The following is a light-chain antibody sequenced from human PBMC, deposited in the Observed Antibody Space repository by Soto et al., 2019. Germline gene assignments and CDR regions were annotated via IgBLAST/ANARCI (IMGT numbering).Light chain of an antibody. CDR1: QFISTY. CDR2: TTS. Sequence: QVTPSSSSLFASFGDTVNITCRPSQFISTYLNWYQQKPGKAPNLLIYTTSSLHSGVPSRFSGSGSGTDFTLTISSLQPEDFATYYCQQSYSTPITFGQGTRLEI. CDR3: QQSYSTPIT. V-gene: IGKV1-39*01. J-gene: IGKJ5*01.